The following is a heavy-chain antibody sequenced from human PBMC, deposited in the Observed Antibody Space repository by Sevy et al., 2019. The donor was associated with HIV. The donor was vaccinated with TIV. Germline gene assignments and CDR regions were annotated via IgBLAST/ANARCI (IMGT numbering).Heavy chain of an antibody. J-gene: IGHJ6*02. CDR2: ISDDSGHT. CDR1: GFSLNDYY. Sequence: GGSLRLSCAATGFSLNDYYMTWIRQAPGKGLEWVSYISDDSGHTNYAESVKGRFTISRDNTKNFVYLQMDGLRAEDTATYYCARDGNSGYYFNYYYYGLDVWGQGTTVTVSS. V-gene: IGHV3-11*06. D-gene: IGHD3-22*01. CDR3: ARDGNSGYYFNYYYYGLDV.